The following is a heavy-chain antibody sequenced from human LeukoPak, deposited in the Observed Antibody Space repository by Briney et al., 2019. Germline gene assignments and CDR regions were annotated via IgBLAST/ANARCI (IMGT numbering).Heavy chain of an antibody. Sequence: SVKVSCKASGGTFSSYAISWVRQAPGQGLEWMGRIIPIFGTANYAQKFQGRVTITTNESTSTAYMELSSLRSEDTAVYYCARESGFGELLLNYWGQGTLVTVSS. J-gene: IGHJ4*02. CDR1: GGTFSSYA. CDR2: IIPIFGTA. V-gene: IGHV1-69*05. CDR3: ARESGFGELLLNY. D-gene: IGHD3-10*01.